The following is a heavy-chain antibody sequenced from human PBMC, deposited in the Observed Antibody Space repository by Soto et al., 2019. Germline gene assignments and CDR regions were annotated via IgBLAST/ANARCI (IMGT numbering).Heavy chain of an antibody. J-gene: IGHJ6*02. CDR2: IYYSGST. D-gene: IGHD2-15*01. Sequence: PSETLSLTCTVSGGSISSYYCSWIRQPPWKGLEWIGYIYYSGSTNYNPSLKSRVTISVDTSKNQFSLKLSSVTAADTAVYYCARDKRSLNVGGMDVWGQGTTVTVSS. CDR1: GGSISSYY. V-gene: IGHV4-59*01. CDR3: ARDKRSLNVGGMDV.